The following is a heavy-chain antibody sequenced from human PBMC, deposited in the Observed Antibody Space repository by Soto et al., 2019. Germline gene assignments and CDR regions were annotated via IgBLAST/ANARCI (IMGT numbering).Heavy chain of an antibody. Sequence: GASVKVSCKASGYIFATHATHWVRQAPGQRLEWLGWINNGNGDTKYSQMFQGRVTFTRDTSASTAYLELSSLRLEDSAVYYCARGGWAHGDYVFYYYHMDVWGTGTTVTVSS. CDR1: GYIFATHA. V-gene: IGHV1-3*04. J-gene: IGHJ6*04. CDR3: ARGGWAHGDYVFYYYHMDV. D-gene: IGHD4-17*01. CDR2: INNGNGDT.